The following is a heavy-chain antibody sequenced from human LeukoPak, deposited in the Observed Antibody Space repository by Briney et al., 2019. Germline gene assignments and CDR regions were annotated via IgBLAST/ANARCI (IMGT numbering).Heavy chain of an antibody. CDR3: ARHFWSGSIAVAGTTGYFDY. J-gene: IGHJ4*02. D-gene: IGHD6-19*01. CDR2: IYYSGST. V-gene: IGHV4-59*08. CDR1: GGSISSYY. Sequence: KASETLSLTCTVSGGSISSYYWSWIRQPPGKGLEWIGYIYYSGSTNYNPSLKSRVTISVDTSKNQFSLKLSSVTAADTAVYYCARHFWSGSIAVAGTTGYFDYWGQGTLVTVSS.